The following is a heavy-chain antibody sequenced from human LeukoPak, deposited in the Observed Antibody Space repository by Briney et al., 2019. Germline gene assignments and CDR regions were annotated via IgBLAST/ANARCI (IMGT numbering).Heavy chain of an antibody. V-gene: IGHV7-4-1*02. Sequence: ASVKVSCKASGYTFTSYAMNWVRQAPGQGLEWMGWINTNTGNPTYAQGCTGRFVFSLDTSVSTAYLQISSLKAGDTAVYYCARVSYSSGWYGGDRFDFDYWGQGTLVTVSS. D-gene: IGHD6-19*01. CDR3: ARVSYSSGWYGGDRFDFDY. J-gene: IGHJ4*02. CDR2: INTNTGNP. CDR1: GYTFTSYA.